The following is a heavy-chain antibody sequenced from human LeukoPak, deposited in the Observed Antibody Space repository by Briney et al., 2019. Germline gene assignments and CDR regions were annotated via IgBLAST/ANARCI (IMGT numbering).Heavy chain of an antibody. V-gene: IGHV4-34*01. CDR3: ARTEAAAGRGPPDY. Sequence: PSETLSLTCAVYGGSFSGYYWSWIRQPPGKGLEWIGEINHSGSTNYNPSLKSRVTISVDTSKNQFSLKLSSVTTADTAVYYCARTEAAAGRGPPDYWGQGTLVTVSS. CDR1: GGSFSGYY. J-gene: IGHJ4*02. CDR2: INHSGST. D-gene: IGHD6-13*01.